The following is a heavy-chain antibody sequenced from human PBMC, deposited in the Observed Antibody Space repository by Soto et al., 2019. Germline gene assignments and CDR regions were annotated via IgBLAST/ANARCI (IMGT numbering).Heavy chain of an antibody. CDR1: GRSFSDHF. Sequence: SETLSLTCSIHGRSFSDHFWNWIRQSPGKGLEWIGNISPSGDTEYNLSFEGQVTISADTSENRFSLRLTSVTAADTGVYYCARRGGLPGARSFDYWGQGALVTVSS. J-gene: IGHJ4*02. CDR3: ARRGGLPGARSFDY. CDR2: ISPSGDT. V-gene: IGHV4-34*01. D-gene: IGHD2-15*01.